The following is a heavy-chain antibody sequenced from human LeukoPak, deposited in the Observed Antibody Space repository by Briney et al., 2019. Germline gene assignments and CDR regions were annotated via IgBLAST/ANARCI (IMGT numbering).Heavy chain of an antibody. D-gene: IGHD3-22*01. CDR3: ARYFYDTSGTYYPYFDY. J-gene: IGHJ4*02. Sequence: SGTLSLTYTVSGGSISSSSYFWAWIRQPPGRGLEWIGSISYSGSTYSNPSLMSRVTISVDTSKNQFSLKLSSVTAADTAVFYCARYFYDTSGTYYPYFDYWGQGILVTVSS. CDR1: GGSISSSSYF. CDR2: ISYSGST. V-gene: IGHV4-39*01.